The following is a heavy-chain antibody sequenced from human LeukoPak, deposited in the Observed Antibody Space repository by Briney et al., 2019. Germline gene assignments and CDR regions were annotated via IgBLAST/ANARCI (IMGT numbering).Heavy chain of an antibody. CDR1: GYTFTGYY. Sequence: ASVKVSCKASGYTFTGYYMHWVRQAPGQGLEWMGWINPNSGGTNYAQKFQGRVTMTRDTSISTAYMELSRLRSDDTAVYYCARDDGTTIFGVVMTFDYWGQGTLVTVSS. V-gene: IGHV1-2*02. CDR3: ARDDGTTIFGVVMTFDY. CDR2: INPNSGGT. D-gene: IGHD3-3*01. J-gene: IGHJ4*02.